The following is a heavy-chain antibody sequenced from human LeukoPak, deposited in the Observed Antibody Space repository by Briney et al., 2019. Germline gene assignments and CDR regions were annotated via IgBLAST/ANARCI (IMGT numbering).Heavy chain of an antibody. D-gene: IGHD6-19*01. CDR2: IYTSGST. Sequence: TLSLTCTVSGGSITSGSYYWSWIRQPAGKGLEWIGRIYTSGSTNYNPSLKSRVTMSVDTSKNHFSLKLSSVTAADTAVYYCASSGWYEGGVYWGQGTLVTVSS. CDR3: ASSGWYEGGVY. CDR1: GGSITSGSYY. V-gene: IGHV4-61*02. J-gene: IGHJ4*02.